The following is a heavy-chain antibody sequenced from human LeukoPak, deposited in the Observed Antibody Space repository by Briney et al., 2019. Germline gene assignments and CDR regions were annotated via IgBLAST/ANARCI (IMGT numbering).Heavy chain of an antibody. CDR1: GFTFRSYW. J-gene: IGHJ4*02. D-gene: IGHD4-17*01. CDR3: ARDGAPFDS. Sequence: GGSLRLSCAASGFTFRSYWMSWVRQAPGKGLEWVADIKQDESEKYYVDSVKGRFSISRDNARNLVYLQMNNLRAEDTAVYFWARDGAPFDSWGQGTLVTVSS. CDR2: IKQDESEK. V-gene: IGHV3-7*01.